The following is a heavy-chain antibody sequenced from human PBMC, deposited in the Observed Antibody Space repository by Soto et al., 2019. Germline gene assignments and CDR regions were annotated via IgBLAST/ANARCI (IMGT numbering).Heavy chain of an antibody. CDR1: GFTFSSYS. D-gene: IGHD6-6*01. Sequence: PGGSLRLSCAASGFTFSSYSMNWVRQAPGKGLEWVSSISSSSSYIYYADSVKGRSTISRDNAKNSLYLQMNSLRAEDTAVYYCARGTAARFDYWGQGTLVTVSS. CDR2: ISSSSSYI. J-gene: IGHJ4*02. CDR3: ARGTAARFDY. V-gene: IGHV3-21*01.